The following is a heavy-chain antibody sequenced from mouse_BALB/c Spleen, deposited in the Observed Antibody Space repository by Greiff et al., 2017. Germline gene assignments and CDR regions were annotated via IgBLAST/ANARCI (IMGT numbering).Heavy chain of an antibody. D-gene: IGHD4-1*01. CDR1: GYTFTDYE. CDR2: IDPETGGT. J-gene: IGHJ2*01. V-gene: IGHV1-15*01. CDR3: TRGTNWAFDY. Sequence: VQLQQSGAELVRPGASVTLSCKASGYTFTDYEMHWVKQTPVHGLEWIGAIDPETGGTAYNQKFKGKATLTADKSSSTAYMELRSLTSEDSAVYYCTRGTNWAFDYWGQGTTLTVSS.